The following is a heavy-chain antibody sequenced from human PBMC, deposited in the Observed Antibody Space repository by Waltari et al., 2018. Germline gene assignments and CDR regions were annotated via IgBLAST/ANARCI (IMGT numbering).Heavy chain of an antibody. D-gene: IGHD4-4*01. CDR3: ARGSDYSNYVVLGY. CDR2: IIPIFGTA. J-gene: IGHJ4*02. V-gene: IGHV1-69*14. CDR1: GGTFSTYV. Sequence: VQLVQSGAEVKEPGSSVKVSCKASGGTFSTYVIIWVRHAPGQGLEWMGGIIPIFGTANYAQKFQGRVTITADKSTSTAYMELSSLRSEDTAVYYCARGSDYSNYVVLGYWGQGTLVIVSS.